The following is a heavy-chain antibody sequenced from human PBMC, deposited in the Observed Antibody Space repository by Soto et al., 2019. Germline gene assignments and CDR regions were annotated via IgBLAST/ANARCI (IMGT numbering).Heavy chain of an antibody. CDR3: ASPTVTPHYGMDV. V-gene: IGHV3-48*04. D-gene: IGHD4-17*01. J-gene: IGHJ6*02. Sequence: PGGSLRLSCAASGFTFSSYGMHWVRQAPGKGLEWVSYISSSGSTIYYADSVRGRFTISRDNAKNSLYLQMNSLRAEDTAVYYCASPTVTPHYGMDVWGQGTTVTVSS. CDR2: ISSSGSTI. CDR1: GFTFSSYG.